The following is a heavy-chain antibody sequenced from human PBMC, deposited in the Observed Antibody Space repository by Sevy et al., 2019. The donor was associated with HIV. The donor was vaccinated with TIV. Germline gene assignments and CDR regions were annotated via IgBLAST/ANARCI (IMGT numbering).Heavy chain of an antibody. J-gene: IGHJ3*02. V-gene: IGHV3-23*01. D-gene: IGHD6-19*01. CDR3: AKVLAVAGHFDAFDI. Sequence: GGSLRLSCAASGFTFSSYAMSWVRQAPGKGLEWVSAISGSGGSTYYADSVKGRFTISRDNSKYTLYLQMNSLRAEDTAVYYCAKVLAVAGHFDAFDIWGQGTMVTVSS. CDR1: GFTFSSYA. CDR2: ISGSGGST.